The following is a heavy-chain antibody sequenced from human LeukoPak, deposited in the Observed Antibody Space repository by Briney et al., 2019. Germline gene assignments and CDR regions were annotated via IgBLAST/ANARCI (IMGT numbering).Heavy chain of an antibody. CDR1: GFTFSSYS. Sequence: GGSLRLSCAASGFTFSSYSMNWVRQAPGKGLEWVSSISSSSSYIYYAESVKGRFTISRDNAKNSLYLQMNSLRAEDTAVYYCASGDCSGGSCYGDYFDYWGQGTLVTVSS. J-gene: IGHJ4*02. V-gene: IGHV3-21*01. CDR3: ASGDCSGGSCYGDYFDY. CDR2: ISSSSSYI. D-gene: IGHD2-15*01.